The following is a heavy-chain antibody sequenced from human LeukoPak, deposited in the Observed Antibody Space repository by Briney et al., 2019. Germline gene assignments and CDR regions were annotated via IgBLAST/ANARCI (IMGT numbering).Heavy chain of an antibody. CDR3: ARREIEAYIAAAGTFSADNWFDP. D-gene: IGHD6-13*01. CDR2: INHSGST. V-gene: IGHV4-34*01. J-gene: IGHJ5*02. Sequence: SETLSLTCAVYGGSFSGYYWSWIRQPPGKGLEWIGEINHSGSTNYNPSLKSRVTISVDTSKNQFSLKLSSVTAADTAVYYCARREIEAYIAAAGTFSADNWFDPRGQGTLVTVSS. CDR1: GGSFSGYY.